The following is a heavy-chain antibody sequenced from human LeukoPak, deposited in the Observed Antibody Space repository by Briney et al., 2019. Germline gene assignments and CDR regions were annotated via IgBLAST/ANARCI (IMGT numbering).Heavy chain of an antibody. Sequence: GGSLRLSCAASGFTFSSYAMSWVRQAPGKGLEWASAISGSGGSTYYADSVKGRFPISRDNSKNTLYLQMNSLRAEDTAVYYCAKGPAATYYYYYMDVWGKGTTVTVSS. V-gene: IGHV3-23*01. CDR2: ISGSGGST. CDR1: GFTFSSYA. CDR3: AKGPAATYYYYYMDV. J-gene: IGHJ6*03. D-gene: IGHD2-2*01.